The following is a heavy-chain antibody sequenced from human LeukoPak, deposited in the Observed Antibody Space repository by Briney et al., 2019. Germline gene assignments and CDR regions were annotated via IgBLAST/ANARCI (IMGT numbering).Heavy chain of an antibody. CDR3: AKVDVVVPAPGGMDV. CDR2: ISGSGGST. D-gene: IGHD2-2*01. J-gene: IGHJ6*02. V-gene: IGHV3-23*01. Sequence: EGSLRLSCAASGFTFSSYAMSWVRQAPGKGLEWVSAISGSGGSTYYADSVKGRFTISRDNSKNTLYLQMNSLRAEDTAVYYCAKVDVVVPAPGGMDVWGQGTTVTVSS. CDR1: GFTFSSYA.